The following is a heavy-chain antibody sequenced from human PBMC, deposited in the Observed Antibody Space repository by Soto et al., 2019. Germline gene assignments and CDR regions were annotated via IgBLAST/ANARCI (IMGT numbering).Heavy chain of an antibody. CDR3: ARDRMYSSSWYSY. CDR2: ISSSGSTI. V-gene: IGHV3-11*01. Sequence: VQLVESGGGLVKPGGSLRLSCAASGFTFSDYYMSWIRQAPGKGLDWVSYISSSGSTIYYADSVKGRFTVSRDNAKNSLYLQMNSLRAEDTAMYYCARDRMYSSSWYSYWGQGTLVTVSS. J-gene: IGHJ4*02. CDR1: GFTFSDYY. D-gene: IGHD6-13*01.